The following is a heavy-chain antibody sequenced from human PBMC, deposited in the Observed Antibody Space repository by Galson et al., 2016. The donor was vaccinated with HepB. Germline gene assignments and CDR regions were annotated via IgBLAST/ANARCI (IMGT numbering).Heavy chain of an antibody. CDR2: ISVYGKT. CDR1: GYSFRSFA. J-gene: IGHJ5*02. V-gene: IGHV3-23*01. Sequence: SLRLSCAAPGYSFRSFAMTWVRQAPGKGLEWVSSISVYGKTYYADSVQGRFTVSRDNSKNTLYLQMNSLRAEDTAIYYCAKDFRYGSAWGQGTLVTVSS. D-gene: IGHD6-19*01. CDR3: AKDFRYGSA.